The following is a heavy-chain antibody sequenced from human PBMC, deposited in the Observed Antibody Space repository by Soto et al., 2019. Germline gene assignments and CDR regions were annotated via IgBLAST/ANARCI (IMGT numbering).Heavy chain of an antibody. CDR1: GYTFTSYG. V-gene: IGHV1-18*04. Sequence: DSLKVSCKASGYTFTSYGISWVRQAPGQGREWMGWIRAYNSNTNYAQKLQGRVTMTTDTSTSTAYMELRSLRSDDTAVYYCARDVRFLGWPSLDYYYGMDVWGHGTTVPVSS. D-gene: IGHD3-3*01. J-gene: IGHJ6*02. CDR2: IRAYNSNT. CDR3: ARDVRFLGWPSLDYYYGMDV.